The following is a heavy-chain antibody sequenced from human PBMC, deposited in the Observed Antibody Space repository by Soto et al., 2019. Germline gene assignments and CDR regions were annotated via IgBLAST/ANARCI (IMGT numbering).Heavy chain of an antibody. CDR2: INAGNGNT. V-gene: IGHV1-3*01. D-gene: IGHD5-18*01. CDR1: GYTFTSYA. J-gene: IGHJ4*02. CDR3: ARSPEIVYRYGLVVDY. Sequence: GASVKVSCKASGYTFTSYAMHWVRQAPGQRLEWMGWINAGNGNTKYSQKFQGRVTITRDTSASTAYMELSSLRSEDTAVYYCARSPEIVYRYGLVVDYWGQGTLVTVSS.